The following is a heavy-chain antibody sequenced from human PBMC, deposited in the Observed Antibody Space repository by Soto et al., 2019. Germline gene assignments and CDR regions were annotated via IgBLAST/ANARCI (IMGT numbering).Heavy chain of an antibody. J-gene: IGHJ3*02. CDR3: ARGRYYDSSGYYIHAFDI. CDR1: GGSISSGDYY. D-gene: IGHD3-22*01. V-gene: IGHV4-30-4*01. Sequence: QVQLQESGPGLVKPSQTLSLTCTVSGGSISSGDYYWSWMRQPPGKGLEWIGYIYYSGSTYYNPSLKSRVTISVDTSKNQFSLKLSSVTAADTAVYYCARGRYYDSSGYYIHAFDIWGQGTMVTVSS. CDR2: IYYSGST.